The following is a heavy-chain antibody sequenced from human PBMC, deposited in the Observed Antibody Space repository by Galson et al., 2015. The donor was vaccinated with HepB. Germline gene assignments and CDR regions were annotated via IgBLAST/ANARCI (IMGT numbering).Heavy chain of an antibody. V-gene: IGHV3-15*01. J-gene: IGHJ4*02. Sequence: SLRLSCAASGFTFSNAWMSWVRQAPGKGLEWVGRIKSKTDGGTTDYAAPVKGRFTISRDNSKNTLYLQMNSLRAEDTAVYYCAKGRRVYSYGSDFDYWGQGTLVTVSS. CDR2: IKSKTDGGTT. CDR3: AKGRRVYSYGSDFDY. CDR1: GFTFSNAW. D-gene: IGHD5-18*01.